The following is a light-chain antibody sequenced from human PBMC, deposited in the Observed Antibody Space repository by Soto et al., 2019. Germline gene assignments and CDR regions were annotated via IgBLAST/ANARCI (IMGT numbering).Light chain of an antibody. J-gene: IGKJ1*01. CDR1: QRITSW. V-gene: IGKV1-5*01. CDR2: DVS. CDR3: QHYNSYPWT. Sequence: DIQMTQSPSTLSASVGDRVTITCRASQRITSWLAWYQQKPGKAPKLLIYDVSRLERGVPSRFSGSGSGPEFTLTISSLQPDDFATYYCQHYNSYPWTFGQGTKVEIK.